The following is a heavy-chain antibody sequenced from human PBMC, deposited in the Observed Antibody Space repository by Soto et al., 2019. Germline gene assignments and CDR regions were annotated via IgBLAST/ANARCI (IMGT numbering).Heavy chain of an antibody. D-gene: IGHD6-19*01. CDR2: IYYSGST. CDR1: GGSISSSSYY. V-gene: IGHV4-39*01. Sequence: SETLSLTCTVSGGSISSSSYYWGWIRQPPGKGLEWIGSIYYSGSTYYNPSLKSRVTISVDTSKNQFSLKLTSVTAADTAKYYCARHIGSGWNSYYYGMDVWGQGTTVTVSS. CDR3: ARHIGSGWNSYYYGMDV. J-gene: IGHJ6*02.